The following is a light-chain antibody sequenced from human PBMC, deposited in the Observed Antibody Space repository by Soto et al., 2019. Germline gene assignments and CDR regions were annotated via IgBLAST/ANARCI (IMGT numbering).Light chain of an antibody. J-gene: IGKJ2*01. Sequence: AMQLTQSPSSLSASVGDRVTITCRARQGISSALAWYQQKPGKAPKLLIYDASSLESGVPSRFSGSGSGTDFPLTISSLQPEDFASYYGQQFNNYPQRYTFGQGTQLEIK. CDR3: QQFNNYPQRYT. CDR2: DAS. CDR1: QGISSA. V-gene: IGKV1D-13*01.